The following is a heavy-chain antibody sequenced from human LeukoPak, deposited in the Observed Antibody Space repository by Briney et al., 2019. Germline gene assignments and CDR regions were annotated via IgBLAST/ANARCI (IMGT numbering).Heavy chain of an antibody. CDR3: ARDLGWYIKYGMDV. CDR2: ISSSGSTI. D-gene: IGHD6-19*01. Sequence: PGGSLRLSCAASGFTFSDYYMSWIRQAPGKGLEWVSYISSSGSTIYYADSVKGRFTISRDNAKNSLYPQMNSLRAEDTAVYYCARDLGWYIKYGMDVWGQGTTVTVSS. J-gene: IGHJ6*02. CDR1: GFTFSDYY. V-gene: IGHV3-11*01.